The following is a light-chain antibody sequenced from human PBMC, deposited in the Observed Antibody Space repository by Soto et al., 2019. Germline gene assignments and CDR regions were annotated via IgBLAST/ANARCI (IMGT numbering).Light chain of an antibody. Sequence: EIVLTQFPGTLSLSPGERATLSCRASQSVSSDLAWYQQKSGQAPRLLIYSTSSRATGIPDRFSGSGSGTDFTLTISRLEPEDFAVYYCQQYGASRTFGQGTKVEIK. V-gene: IGKV3-20*01. J-gene: IGKJ1*01. CDR1: QSVSSD. CDR2: STS. CDR3: QQYGASRT.